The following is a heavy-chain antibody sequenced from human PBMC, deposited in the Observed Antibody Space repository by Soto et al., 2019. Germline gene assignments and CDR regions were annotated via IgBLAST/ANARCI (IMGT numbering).Heavy chain of an antibody. J-gene: IGHJ3*02. CDR2: IGGAGSNI. CDR1: GFTFSEYA. V-gene: IGHV3-23*01. CDR3: AKDFVRHNGVDHPFDI. D-gene: IGHD5-12*01. Sequence: GGSLRLWCAVSGFTFSEYAMSWVRQAPGKRLEWVSVIGGAGSNIYYADSVEGRFTVSRDDSKNTLYLRMDSLRVEDTAVYYCAKDFVRHNGVDHPFDIWAERTMRTVPS.